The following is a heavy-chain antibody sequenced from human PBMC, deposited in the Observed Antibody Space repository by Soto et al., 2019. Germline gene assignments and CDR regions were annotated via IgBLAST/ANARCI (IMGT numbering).Heavy chain of an antibody. CDR1: GGTFSRHA. D-gene: IGHD2-21*02. Sequence: QVQLVQSGAEVRKPGSSVKVSCKASGGTFSRHAISWVRQAPGQGLEWMGGIIPIFGTANHAQKFQGRVTIIADESTSTVYMELSSLRSEDTAMYYCASDYFYCGGDCYSDYWGQGTLVTVSS. J-gene: IGHJ4*02. CDR3: ASDYFYCGGDCYSDY. V-gene: IGHV1-69*01. CDR2: IIPIFGTA.